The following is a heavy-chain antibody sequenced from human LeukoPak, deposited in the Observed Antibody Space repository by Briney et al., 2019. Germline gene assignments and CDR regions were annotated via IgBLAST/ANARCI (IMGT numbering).Heavy chain of an antibody. CDR3: ASRNQYCGGDCFWAFDI. D-gene: IGHD2-21*02. J-gene: IGHJ3*02. CDR2: ISSSSSTI. CDR1: GFTFSNYA. V-gene: IGHV3-48*01. Sequence: GGSLRLSCAASGFTFSNYAMNWVRQAPGKGLEWVSYISSSSSTIYYADSVKGRFTISRDNAKNSLYLQMNSLRAEDTAVYYCASRNQYCGGDCFWAFDIWGQGTMVTVSS.